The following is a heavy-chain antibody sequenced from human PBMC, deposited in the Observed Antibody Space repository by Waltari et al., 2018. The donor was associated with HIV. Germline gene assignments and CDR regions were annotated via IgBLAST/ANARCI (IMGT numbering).Heavy chain of an antibody. CDR2: IYYSGST. D-gene: IGHD6-13*01. V-gene: IGHV4-59*08. CDR1: GGSISSYY. CDR3: ARQGRQPAPRYYYYYGMDV. Sequence: QVQLQESGPGLVKPSETLSLTCTVSGGSISSYYWSWIRQPPGTGLEWIGYIYYSGSTNYNPSLKSRVTISVDTSKNQFSLKLSSVTAADTAVYYCARQGRQPAPRYYYYYGMDVWGQGTTVTVSS. J-gene: IGHJ6*02.